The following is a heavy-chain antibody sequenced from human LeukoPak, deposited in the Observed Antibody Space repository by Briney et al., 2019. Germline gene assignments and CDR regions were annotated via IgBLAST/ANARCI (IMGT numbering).Heavy chain of an antibody. CDR1: GYSFTTYA. CDR3: AREAPSSTWSFDN. Sequence: ASVKVSCKASGYSFTTYALHWVRQAPGPRPEWMGWITPGNGNTKYSQKFQGRVAITRDTTASTASLDLSSLRSEDTAVYYCAREAPSSTWSFDNWGQGTLVTVSS. V-gene: IGHV1-3*01. J-gene: IGHJ4*02. CDR2: ITPGNGNT. D-gene: IGHD6-13*01.